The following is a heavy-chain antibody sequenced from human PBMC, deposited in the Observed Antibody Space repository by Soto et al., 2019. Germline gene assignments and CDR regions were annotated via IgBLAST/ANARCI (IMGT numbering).Heavy chain of an antibody. CDR1: GGSISSSSYY. D-gene: IGHD1-26*01. Sequence: QLQLQESGPGLVKPSETLSLTCTVSGGSISSSSYYWGWIRQPPGKGLEWIGSIYYSGSTYYNPSLKSRVTISVDTSKNQFSLKLSSVTAADTAVYYCARHHSGEWVTRYWGQGTLVTVSS. CDR3: ARHHSGEWVTRY. CDR2: IYYSGST. V-gene: IGHV4-39*01. J-gene: IGHJ4*02.